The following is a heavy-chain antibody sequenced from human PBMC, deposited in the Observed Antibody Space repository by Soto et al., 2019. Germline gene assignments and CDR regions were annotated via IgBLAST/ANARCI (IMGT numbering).Heavy chain of an antibody. V-gene: IGHV3-21*01. D-gene: IGHD3-3*01. J-gene: IGHJ6*02. CDR1: GFTFSSYS. CDR2: ISSSSYI. Sequence: GGSLRLSCAASGFTFSSYSMNWVRQAPGKGLEWVSSISSSSYIYYADSVKGRFTISRDNAKNSLYLQMNSLRAEDTAVYYCARDKGRFLEWPPYYYYGMDVWGQGTTVTVSS. CDR3: ARDKGRFLEWPPYYYYGMDV.